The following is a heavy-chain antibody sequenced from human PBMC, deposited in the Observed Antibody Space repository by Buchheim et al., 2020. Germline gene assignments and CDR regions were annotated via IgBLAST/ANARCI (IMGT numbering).Heavy chain of an antibody. J-gene: IGHJ4*02. V-gene: IGHV3-48*01. CDR1: GFTFSSYS. D-gene: IGHD2-15*01. CDR2: ISSSSSTI. CDR3: ASEVVVAAIDGWSEADY. Sequence: EVQLVESGGGLVQPGGSLRLSCAASGFTFSSYSMNWVRQAPGKGLEWVSYISSSSSTIYYADSVKGRFTISRDNAKNSLYLQMNSLRAEDTAVYYCASEVVVAAIDGWSEADYWGQGTL.